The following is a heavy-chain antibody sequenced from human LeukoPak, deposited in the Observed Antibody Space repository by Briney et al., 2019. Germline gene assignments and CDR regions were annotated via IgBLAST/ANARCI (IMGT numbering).Heavy chain of an antibody. CDR3: AKDLGYYVSGGYYCGRGRFYY. V-gene: IGHV3-48*01. J-gene: IGHJ4*02. CDR1: GFTFSSFS. CDR2: ISSTSSTI. D-gene: IGHD3-22*01. Sequence: GGSLRLSCAASGFTFSSFSMNWVRQAPGKGLEWVSYISSTSSTIYYADSVNGRFTISRDNAKNSLYLQMNSLRAEDTAVYYCAKDLGYYVSGGYYCGRGRFYYWGQGTLVTVSS.